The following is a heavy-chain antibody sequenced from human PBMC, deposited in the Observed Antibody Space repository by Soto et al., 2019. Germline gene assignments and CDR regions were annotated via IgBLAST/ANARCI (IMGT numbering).Heavy chain of an antibody. D-gene: IGHD3-10*01. CDR1: GYSFTSYW. CDR2: IEPSDSYT. J-gene: IGHJ6*02. V-gene: IGHV5-10-1*01. Sequence: PGASLKISCKGSGYSFTSYWISWVRQMPGKGLEWMGRIEPSDSYTNYSPSFQGHVTISADKSISTAYLQWSSLKASDTSMYYCAVILLWLGEEPDLPNYDCMYVWGQGTTVTVSS. CDR3: AVILLWLGEEPDLPNYDCMYV.